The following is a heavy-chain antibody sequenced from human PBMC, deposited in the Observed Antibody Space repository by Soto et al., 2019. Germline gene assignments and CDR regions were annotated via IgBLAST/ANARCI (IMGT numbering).Heavy chain of an antibody. CDR3: ARDSRTRGYSGYDYDY. D-gene: IGHD5-12*01. CDR2: IIPIFGTA. J-gene: IGHJ4*02. CDR1: GGTFSSYA. Sequence: ASVKVSCKASGGTFSSYAISWVRQAPGQGLEWMGGIIPIFGTANYAQKFQGRVTITADKSTSTAYMELSSLRSDDTAVYYCARDSRTRGYSGYDYDYWGQGTLVTVSS. V-gene: IGHV1-69*06.